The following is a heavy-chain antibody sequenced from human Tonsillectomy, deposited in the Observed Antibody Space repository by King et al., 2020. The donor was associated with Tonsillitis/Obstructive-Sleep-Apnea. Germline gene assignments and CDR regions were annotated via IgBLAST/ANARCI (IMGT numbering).Heavy chain of an antibody. J-gene: IGHJ6*02. CDR2: IIPILGIA. V-gene: IGHV1-69*10. D-gene: IGHD5/OR15-5a*01. CDR3: ARVESTSPGLRGYYGMDV. Sequence: VQLVQSGAEVKKPGSSVKVSCKASGGTFSTYAINWVRQAPGQGLEWMGGIIPILGIANYAQKFQGRVTITADKSTSTAYMELSSLRSEDTAVYYCARVESTSPGLRGYYGMDVWGQGTTVTVSS. CDR1: GGTFSTYA.